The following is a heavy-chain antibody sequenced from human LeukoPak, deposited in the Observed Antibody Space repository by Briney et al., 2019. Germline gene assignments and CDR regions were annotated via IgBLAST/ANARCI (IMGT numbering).Heavy chain of an antibody. Sequence: PGGSLRLSCAASGFTFSSYAMSWVRQAPGKGLEWVSSINGASSYIYYADSVKGRFTISRDNAKSSLYLQMSSLRAEDTAVYYCARVAGSGYYHYWGQGTLVTVSS. CDR3: ARVAGSGYYHY. J-gene: IGHJ4*02. CDR2: INGASSYI. CDR1: GFTFSSYA. V-gene: IGHV3-21*01. D-gene: IGHD3-22*01.